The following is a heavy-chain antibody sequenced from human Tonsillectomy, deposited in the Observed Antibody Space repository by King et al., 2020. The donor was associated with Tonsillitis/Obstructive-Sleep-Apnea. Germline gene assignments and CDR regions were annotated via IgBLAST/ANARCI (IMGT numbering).Heavy chain of an antibody. CDR1: GFRFSSYA. CDR2: VSPSGGSR. J-gene: IGHJ4*02. Sequence: VQLVESGGGLVQPGGSLRLSCAASGFRFSSYAMSWVRQAPGKGLEWVSGVSPSGGSRYYADSVEGRFTISRDNSKNTLYLQMNSLRADDTAVYYCAYEGVDSGYSYGPPDYWGQGTRVTVSS. CDR3: AYEGVDSGYSYGPPDY. D-gene: IGHD5-18*01. V-gene: IGHV3-23*04.